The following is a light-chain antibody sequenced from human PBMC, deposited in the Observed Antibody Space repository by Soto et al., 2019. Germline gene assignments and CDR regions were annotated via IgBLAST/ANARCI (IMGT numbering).Light chain of an antibody. J-gene: IGLJ3*02. Sequence: QPVLTQPPSASGTPGQRVTISCSGGSSNIGSNTVHWYQQVPGTAPKLLIYYNDQRPSGVPDRFSGSKSGTSASLAISGLQSEDEADYYCATWDDSLNGRLFGRGTKLTVL. CDR3: ATWDDSLNGRL. V-gene: IGLV1-44*01. CDR2: YND. CDR1: SSNIGSNT.